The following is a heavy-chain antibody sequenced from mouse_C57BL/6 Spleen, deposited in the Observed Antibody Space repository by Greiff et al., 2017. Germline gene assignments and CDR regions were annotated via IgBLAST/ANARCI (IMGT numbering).Heavy chain of an antibody. CDR2: IRLKSDNYAT. V-gene: IGHV6-3*01. Sequence: EVKLVESGGGLVQPGGSMKLSCVASGFTFSNYWMNWVRQSPEKGLEWVAQIRLKSDNYATHYAESVNGRFTISRDDSKSSVYLQMNNLRAEDTGIYYCTGGSSHCYFDVWGTGTTVTVSS. CDR1: GFTFSNYW. D-gene: IGHD1-1*01. CDR3: TGGSSHCYFDV. J-gene: IGHJ1*03.